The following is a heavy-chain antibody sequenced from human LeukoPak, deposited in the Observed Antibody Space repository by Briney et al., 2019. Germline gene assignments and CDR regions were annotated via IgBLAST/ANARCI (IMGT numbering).Heavy chain of an antibody. Sequence: SETLSLTCTVSGGSISSYYWSWIRQPPGKGLEWIGYIYYSGSTNYNPSLKSRVTRSVDTSKNQFSLKLSSVTAADTAVYYCASTRYSSSWYWFDPWGQGTLVTVSS. CDR3: ASTRYSSSWYWFDP. CDR2: IYYSGST. V-gene: IGHV4-59*01. J-gene: IGHJ5*02. CDR1: GGSISSYY. D-gene: IGHD6-13*01.